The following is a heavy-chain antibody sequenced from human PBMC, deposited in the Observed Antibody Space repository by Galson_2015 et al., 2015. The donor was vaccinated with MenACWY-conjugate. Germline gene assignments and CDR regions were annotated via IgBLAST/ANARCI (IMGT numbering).Heavy chain of an antibody. Sequence: SLRLSCAASGFIFNTYWMHWVRQAPGKGLAWVSRINPGGSSTTYADSVKDRFTISRDNAKNTLYLQMNSLRPEDTAVFYCAKTRGASCYFDSWGQGTLVTVSS. CDR1: GFIFNTYW. D-gene: IGHD1-26*01. V-gene: IGHV3-74*01. CDR2: INPGGSST. CDR3: AKTRGASCYFDS. J-gene: IGHJ4*02.